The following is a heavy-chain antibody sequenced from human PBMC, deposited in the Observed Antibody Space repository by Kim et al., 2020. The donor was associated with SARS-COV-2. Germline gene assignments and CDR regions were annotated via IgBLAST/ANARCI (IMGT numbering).Heavy chain of an antibody. V-gene: IGHV3-7*03. CDR2: IREDGSGK. CDR3: STGGGYF. J-gene: IGHJ4*02. Sequence: GGSLRLSCAASGFTFSQNWMSWVRQAPGKGLEWVANIREDGSGKDYADSVKGRFTISRDNAKNSLYLQISTLRAEDTAVYYCSTGGGYFWGQGTLVTVSS. CDR1: GFTFSQNW.